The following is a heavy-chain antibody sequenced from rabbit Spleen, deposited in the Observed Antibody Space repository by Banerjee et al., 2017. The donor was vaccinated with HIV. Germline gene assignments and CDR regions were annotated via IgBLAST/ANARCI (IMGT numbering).Heavy chain of an antibody. CDR2: IAAGSYGST. CDR3: ARDVGTSFSTYGMDL. Sequence: QSLEESGGGLVKPGASLTLTCKASGFSFNSGYDMCWVRQAPGKGLEWIACIAAGSYGSTYSATWAKGRFTISKASSTTVTLQMARLTAADTATYFCARDVGTSFSTYGMDLWGQGTLVTVS. J-gene: IGHJ6*01. CDR1: GFSFNSGYD. V-gene: IGHV1S40*01. D-gene: IGHD8-1*01.